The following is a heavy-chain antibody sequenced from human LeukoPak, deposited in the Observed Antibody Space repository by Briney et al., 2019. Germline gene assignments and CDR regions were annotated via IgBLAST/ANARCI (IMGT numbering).Heavy chain of an antibody. CDR2: IIPIFGTA. V-gene: IGHV1-69*06. D-gene: IGHD3-22*01. CDR1: GGTFSSYA. J-gene: IGHJ4*02. Sequence: SVKVSCKASGGTFSSYAISWVRQAPGQGLEWMGGIIPIFGTANYAQKFQGRVTITADKSTSTAYMELSSLRSEDTAVYYCASSSDSSGYYFDYWGQGTLVTVSS. CDR3: ASSSDSSGYYFDY.